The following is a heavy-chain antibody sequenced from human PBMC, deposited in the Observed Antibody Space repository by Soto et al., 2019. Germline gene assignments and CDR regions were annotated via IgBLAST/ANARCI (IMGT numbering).Heavy chain of an antibody. CDR1: GYTFTRYN. CDR2: INAGNGNT. D-gene: IGHD3-10*01. V-gene: IGHV1-3*01. CDR3: ARAPQGNYGYPSYFDY. J-gene: IGHJ4*02. Sequence: ASVKVSCKASGYTFTRYNMHWVRQAPGQRLEWMGWINAGNGNTKYSRKFQGRVTFTRDTSANTAYMELSSLTSEDTAVYYCARAPQGNYGYPSYFDYWGQGTLVTVSS.